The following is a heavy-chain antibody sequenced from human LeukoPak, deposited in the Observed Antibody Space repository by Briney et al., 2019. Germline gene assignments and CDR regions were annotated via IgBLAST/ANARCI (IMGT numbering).Heavy chain of an antibody. D-gene: IGHD3-3*01. CDR3: ARDRYDFWSGYAWSDILTGYYYFDY. CDR1: GGAFSSYA. CDR2: INTNTGNP. V-gene: IGHV7-4-1*02. Sequence: GASVKVSCKASGGAFSSYAISWVRQAPGQGLEWMGWINTNTGNPTYAQGFTGRFVFSLDTSVSTAYLQISSLKAEDTAVYYCARDRYDFWSGYAWSDILTGYYYFDYWGQGTLVTVSS. J-gene: IGHJ4*02.